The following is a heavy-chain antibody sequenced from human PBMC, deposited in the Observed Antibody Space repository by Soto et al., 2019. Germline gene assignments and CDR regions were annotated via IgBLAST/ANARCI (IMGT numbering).Heavy chain of an antibody. V-gene: IGHV1-69*01. Sequence: QVQLVQSGAEVKKPGSSVRVSCKASRGAFSNYAVSWVRQAPGQGLEWVGGFVPMFGKANYTQKFQDRITITADEFTSTAYMEVRSLTYEDTAVYYCARVPHWNYDYYFYMDVWGKGTTVTVAS. CDR2: FVPMFGKA. J-gene: IGHJ6*03. CDR3: ARVPHWNYDYYFYMDV. CDR1: RGAFSNYA. D-gene: IGHD1-1*01.